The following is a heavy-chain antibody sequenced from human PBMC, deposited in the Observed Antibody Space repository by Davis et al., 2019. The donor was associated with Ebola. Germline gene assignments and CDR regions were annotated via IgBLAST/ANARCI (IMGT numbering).Heavy chain of an antibody. CDR1: GFTFSNAW. V-gene: IGHV3-15*01. Sequence: GESLKISCAASGFTFSNAWMSWVRQAPGKGLEWVGRIKSKTDGGTTDYAAPVKGRFTISRDDSKNTLYLQMNSLKTEDTAVYYCTTDYPSTFGGVIVKDYWGQGTLVTVSS. D-gene: IGHD3-16*02. CDR3: TTDYPSTFGGVIVKDY. J-gene: IGHJ4*02. CDR2: IKSKTDGGTT.